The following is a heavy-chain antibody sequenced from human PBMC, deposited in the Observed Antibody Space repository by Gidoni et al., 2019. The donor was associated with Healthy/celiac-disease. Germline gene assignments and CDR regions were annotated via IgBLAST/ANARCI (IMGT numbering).Heavy chain of an antibody. CDR3: AKLGMAKGRPSYYFDY. J-gene: IGHJ4*02. Sequence: EVQLLESGAGLGQPGGSLRLSCTASGSPFSRDAMSWVRQPPGKGLEWCSAISGSGGSTYYADSVKCRFTISRDNSKNTLYLQMNSLRAEDTAVYYCAKLGMAKGRPSYYFDYWGQGTLVTVSS. CDR1: GSPFSRDA. V-gene: IGHV3-23*01. D-gene: IGHD3-10*01. CDR2: ISGSGGST.